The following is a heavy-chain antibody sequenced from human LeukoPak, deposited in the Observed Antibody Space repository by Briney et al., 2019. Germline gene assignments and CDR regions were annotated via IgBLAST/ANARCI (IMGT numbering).Heavy chain of an antibody. CDR1: GGSISSYY. Sequence: SETLSLTCTVSGGSISSYYWSWIRQPPGKGLEWIGYIYYSGSTNYNPSLKSRVTISVDTSKNQFSLKLSSVTAADTAVYYCARAQIGYDYVWGSNDYWGQGTLVTVSS. D-gene: IGHD3-16*01. J-gene: IGHJ4*02. V-gene: IGHV4-59*08. CDR3: ARAQIGYDYVWGSNDY. CDR2: IYYSGST.